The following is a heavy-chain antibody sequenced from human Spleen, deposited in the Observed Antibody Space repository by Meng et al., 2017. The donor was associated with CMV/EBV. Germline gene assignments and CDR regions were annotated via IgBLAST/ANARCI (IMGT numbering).Heavy chain of an antibody. D-gene: IGHD3-16*01. CDR3: ARDQFPGDYRQTNNYFDN. V-gene: IGHV3-21*01. Sequence: TFSSHRMNWVRQAPGKGLEWVSSISGSSSYIFYADSVKGRFTISRDNGKNSLYLQMNSLRAEDTAVYYCARDQFPGDYRQTNNYFDNWGPGTLVTVSS. J-gene: IGHJ4*02. CDR1: TFSSHR. CDR2: ISGSSSYI.